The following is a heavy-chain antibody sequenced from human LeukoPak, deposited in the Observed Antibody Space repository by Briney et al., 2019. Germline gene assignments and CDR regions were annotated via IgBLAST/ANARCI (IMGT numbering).Heavy chain of an antibody. CDR2: ISYDGSNK. V-gene: IGHV3-30*18. D-gene: IGHD2-2*01. CDR1: GFTFSSYG. Sequence: GGSLRLSCAASGFTFSSYGMHWVRQAPGKGLEWVAVISYDGSNKYYADSVKGRFTISRDNSKNTLYLQMNSLRAEDTAVYYCAKESTIRGRDYWGQGTLVTVSS. J-gene: IGHJ4*02. CDR3: AKESTIRGRDY.